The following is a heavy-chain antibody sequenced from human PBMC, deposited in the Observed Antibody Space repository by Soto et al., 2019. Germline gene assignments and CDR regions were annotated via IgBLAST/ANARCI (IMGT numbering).Heavy chain of an antibody. Sequence: ASVKVSCKASGYTFTGYYMHWVRQAPGQGLEWMGWINPNSGGTNYAQKFQGWVTMTRDTSISTAYMELSRLRSDDTAVFYCARDMGNGSGSYYYYGMDVWGQGTTVTVSS. CDR1: GYTFTGYY. CDR3: ARDMGNGSGSYYYYGMDV. D-gene: IGHD3-10*01. CDR2: INPNSGGT. V-gene: IGHV1-2*04. J-gene: IGHJ6*02.